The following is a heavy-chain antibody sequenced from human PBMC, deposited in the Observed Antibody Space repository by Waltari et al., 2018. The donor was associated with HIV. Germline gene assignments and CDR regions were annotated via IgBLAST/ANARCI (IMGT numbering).Heavy chain of an antibody. V-gene: IGHV1-69*04. CDR1: GGTFITYD. CDR3: AREGGVSFPGAMDV. CDR2: ITPILSVP. D-gene: IGHD3-10*01. Sequence: QVQLVQSGTEVKKPGSSVKVSCKTSGGTFITYDISWVRQAPGKGLEWMGKITPILSVPNYAQKFQGRITITADKSTRTAYMELTGLRSDDTAVYYCAREGGVSFPGAMDVWGQGTTITVSS. J-gene: IGHJ6*02.